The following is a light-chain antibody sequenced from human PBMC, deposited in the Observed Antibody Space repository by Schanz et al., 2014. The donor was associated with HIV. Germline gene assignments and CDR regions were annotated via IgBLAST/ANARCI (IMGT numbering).Light chain of an antibody. CDR3: CSYAGSSTFEV. CDR2: ESG. Sequence: QSVLTQPASVSGSPGQSITISCTGSSSDVGSYNLVSWYQQYPGKAPKLMIYESGKRPSGVSNRFSASKSGNTASLTISGLQAEDEADYYCCSYAGSSTFEVFGGGTKLTVL. J-gene: IGLJ3*02. CDR1: SSDVGSYNL. V-gene: IGLV2-23*02.